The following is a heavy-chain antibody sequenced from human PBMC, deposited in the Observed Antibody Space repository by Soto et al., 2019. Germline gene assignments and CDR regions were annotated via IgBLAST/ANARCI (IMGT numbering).Heavy chain of an antibody. Sequence: EVQLLESGGGLVQPGGSLRLSCAASGFTFSSYAMSWVRQAPGKGLEWVSAISGSGGSTYYADSVKGRFTISRDNSKNTLYLQMNSLRAEDTAVYYCARSMADSFGGFDYWGQGTLVTVSS. CDR2: ISGSGGST. CDR3: ARSMADSFGGFDY. V-gene: IGHV3-23*01. D-gene: IGHD3-10*01. CDR1: GFTFSSYA. J-gene: IGHJ4*02.